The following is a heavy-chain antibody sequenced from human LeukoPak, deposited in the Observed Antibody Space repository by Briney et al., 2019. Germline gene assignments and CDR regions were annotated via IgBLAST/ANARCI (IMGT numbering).Heavy chain of an antibody. CDR1: GYTFTSYA. D-gene: IGHD3-10*01. Sequence: ASVKVFCKASGYTFTSYAMHWVRQAPGQRLEWMGWINAGNGNTKYSQKFQGRVTITRDTSASTAYMELSSLRSEDTAVYYCARDPPSSMVRGVIRGYWGQGTLVTVSS. J-gene: IGHJ4*02. CDR3: ARDPPSSMVRGVIRGY. CDR2: INAGNGNT. V-gene: IGHV1-3*01.